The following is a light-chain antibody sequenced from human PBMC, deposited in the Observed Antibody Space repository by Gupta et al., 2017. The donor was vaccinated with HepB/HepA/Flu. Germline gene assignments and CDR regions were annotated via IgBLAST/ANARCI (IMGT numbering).Light chain of an antibody. CDR3: QQYNNWLT. J-gene: IGKJ4*01. Sequence: EIVMTQSPDILSVSPGERATLSCRASQRISSHVTWYQKKPGQAPRPLMYGATTRATGIPARCSGSGSGTEFTLTISSLQSEHFAVYYCQQYNNWLTFGGGTKVEIK. V-gene: IGKV3-15*01. CDR2: GAT. CDR1: QRISSH.